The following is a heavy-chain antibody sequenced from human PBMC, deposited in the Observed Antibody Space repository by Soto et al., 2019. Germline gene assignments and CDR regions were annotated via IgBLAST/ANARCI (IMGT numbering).Heavy chain of an antibody. CDR1: GFTFSSSA. Sequence: GGSLRLSCAASGFTFSSSAMCWVRQAPGKGLEWVSALSGSGATTFYADAVKGRFTVSRDNSKNTLFLQMIGLRAEDTAVYYCAKGLLGNSGNWYFDLWGRGTLVTVSS. D-gene: IGHD4-4*01. CDR3: AKGLLGNSGNWYFDL. CDR2: LSGSGATT. V-gene: IGHV3-23*01. J-gene: IGHJ2*01.